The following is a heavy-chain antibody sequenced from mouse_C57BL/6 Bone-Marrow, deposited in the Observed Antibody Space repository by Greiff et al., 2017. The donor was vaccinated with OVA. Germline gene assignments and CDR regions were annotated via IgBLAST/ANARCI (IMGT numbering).Heavy chain of an antibody. V-gene: IGHV1-80*01. CDR1: GYAFSSYW. CDR3: ARPYYYGSSYYAWFAY. D-gene: IGHD1-1*01. CDR2: IYPGDGDT. Sequence: QVQLKQSGAELVKPGASVKISCKASGYAFSSYWMNWVKQRPGKGLEWIGQIYPGDGDTNYNGKFKGKATLTADKSSSTAYMQLSSLTSEDSAVYFCARPYYYGSSYYAWFAYWGQGTLVTVSA. J-gene: IGHJ3*01.